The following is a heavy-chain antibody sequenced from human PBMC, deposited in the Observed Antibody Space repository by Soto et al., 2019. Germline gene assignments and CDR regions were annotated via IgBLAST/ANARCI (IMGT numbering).Heavy chain of an antibody. CDR2: ISSSSGYI. D-gene: IGHD6-13*01. Sequence: EVQLVESGGGLVKPGGSLRLSCAASGFTFSSYTMTWVRQAPGKGLEWVSSISSSSGYIYYADSVKGRFTISRDNAKKSLYLQMNNLRAEDTAGYYCARAGSGIWYFYLWGLGTLVTVSS. CDR3: ARAGSGIWYFYL. J-gene: IGHJ2*01. CDR1: GFTFSSYT. V-gene: IGHV3-21*01.